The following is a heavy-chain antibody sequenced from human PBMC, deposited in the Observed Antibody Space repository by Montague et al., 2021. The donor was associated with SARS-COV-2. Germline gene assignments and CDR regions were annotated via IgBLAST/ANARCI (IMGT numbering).Heavy chain of an antibody. J-gene: IGHJ3*02. D-gene: IGHD6-19*01. CDR3: ARQENSSGWFKPDAFDI. Sequence: STYYNPSLKSRVTISVDTSKNQFSLKLSSVAAADTAVYYCARQENSSGWFKPDAFDIWGQGKMGNDSS. CDR2: ST. V-gene: IGHV4-39*01.